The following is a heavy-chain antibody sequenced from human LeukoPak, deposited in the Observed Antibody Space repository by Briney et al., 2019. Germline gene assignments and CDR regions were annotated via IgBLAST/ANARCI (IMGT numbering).Heavy chain of an antibody. Sequence: PGGSPRLSCAASGFTFSGSAMHWVRQASGKGLEWVGRIRSKANSYATAYAASVKGRFTISRDDSKNTAYLQMNSLKTEDTAVYYCTSLTLGYCSSTSCYLVVYWGQGTLVTVSS. D-gene: IGHD2-2*01. CDR2: IRSKANSYAT. CDR3: TSLTLGYCSSTSCYLVVY. CDR1: GFTFSGSA. J-gene: IGHJ4*02. V-gene: IGHV3-73*01.